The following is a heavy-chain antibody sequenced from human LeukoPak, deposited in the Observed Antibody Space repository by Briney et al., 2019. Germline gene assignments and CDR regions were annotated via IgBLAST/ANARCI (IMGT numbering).Heavy chain of an antibody. D-gene: IGHD6-19*01. CDR3: AAKGSPFIAVAGSSIDY. CDR2: INPNSGGT. CDR1: GYTFTGYY. J-gene: IGHJ4*02. Sequence: ASVKVSCKASGYTFTGYYMHWVRQAPGQGLEWMVWINPNSGGTNYAQKFQGRVTMTRDTSITTAYMELSRLRSDDTAVYYCAAKGSPFIAVAGSSIDYWGQGTLVTVSS. V-gene: IGHV1-2*02.